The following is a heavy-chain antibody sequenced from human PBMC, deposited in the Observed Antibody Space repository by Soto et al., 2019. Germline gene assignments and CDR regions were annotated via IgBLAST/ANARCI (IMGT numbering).Heavy chain of an antibody. Sequence: PGGSLRLSCAASGFNFSNFAMNCVRQAPGKGLEWVSGISGRGGTTYYADSVQGRFTISRDNSKNTLYLQMNSLRAEDTALYYCAKRDTTSHRGAFDIWGQGKMVTVSS. CDR3: AKRDTTSHRGAFDI. J-gene: IGHJ3*02. D-gene: IGHD2-2*01. V-gene: IGHV3-23*01. CDR1: GFNFSNFA. CDR2: ISGRGGTT.